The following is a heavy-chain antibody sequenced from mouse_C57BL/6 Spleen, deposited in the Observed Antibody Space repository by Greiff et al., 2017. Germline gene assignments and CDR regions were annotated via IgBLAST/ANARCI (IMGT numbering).Heavy chain of an antibody. CDR3: ARSGKWLPYYAMDY. CDR2: IYPGSGST. V-gene: IGHV1-55*01. J-gene: IGHJ4*01. CDR1: GYTFTSYW. D-gene: IGHD2-2*01. Sequence: VQLQQPGAELVKPGASVKMSCKASGYTFTSYWITWVKQRPGQGLEWIGDIYPGSGSTNYNEKFKSKATLTVDTSSSTAYMQLSSLTSEDSAVYYCARSGKWLPYYAMDYWGQGTSVNVSS.